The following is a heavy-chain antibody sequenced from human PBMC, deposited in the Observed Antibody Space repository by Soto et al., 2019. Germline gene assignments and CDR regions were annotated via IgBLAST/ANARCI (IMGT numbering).Heavy chain of an antibody. V-gene: IGHV4-34*01. Sequence: SETLSLTCAVYGGSFRGYYCSWIRQPPGKGLEWIGEINHSGSTNYNPSLKSRVTISVDTSKNQFSLHLNSVTPEDTALDYCATARSETGDSLYWSDFWGQGTVVTVS. CDR2: INHSGST. D-gene: IGHD2-8*02. CDR3: ATARSETGDSLYWSDF. CDR1: GGSFRGYY. J-gene: IGHJ4*03.